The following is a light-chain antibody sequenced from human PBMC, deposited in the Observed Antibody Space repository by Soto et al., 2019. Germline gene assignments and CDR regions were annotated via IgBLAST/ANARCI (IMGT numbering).Light chain of an antibody. Sequence: QSALTQPASVSGSPGQSITISCTGTSSDVGAYNYVSWYQQHPGKAPKLMIYEVSNRPSGFSNRFSGSKSGNTASLTISGLQAEDEADYYCSSYTSSGTLVFGRGTKLTVL. J-gene: IGLJ3*02. CDR1: SSDVGAYNY. CDR2: EVS. CDR3: SSYTSSGTLV. V-gene: IGLV2-14*01.